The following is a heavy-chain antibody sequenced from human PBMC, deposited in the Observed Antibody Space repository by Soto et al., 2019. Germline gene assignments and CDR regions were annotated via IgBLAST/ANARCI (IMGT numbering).Heavy chain of an antibody. CDR3: AGSYKYGSGTFDAFDI. V-gene: IGHV1-69*01. CDR1: GGTFSSYA. Sequence: QVQLVQSGTEVKKPGASVKVSCKASGGTFSSYAISWVRQAPGQGLEWMGGIIPIFGTTNYAQRFQGRVSITADESTSIIYMELSSLRSEDTAVYYCAGSYKYGSGTFDAFDIWGQGTLVTVSS. J-gene: IGHJ3*02. D-gene: IGHD3-10*01. CDR2: IIPIFGTT.